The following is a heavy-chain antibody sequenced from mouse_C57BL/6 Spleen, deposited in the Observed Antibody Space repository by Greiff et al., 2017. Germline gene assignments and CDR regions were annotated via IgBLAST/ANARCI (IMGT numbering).Heavy chain of an antibody. V-gene: IGHV1-50*01. CDR1: GYTFTSYW. J-gene: IGHJ2*01. D-gene: IGHD1-1*01. Sequence: QVQLQQPGAELAKPGASVKLSCKASGYTFTSYWMQWVKQRPGQGLEWIGEIDPSDSYTNYNQKFKGKATLTVDTSSSTAYMQLSSLTSEDSAVYYCGLYYYGSSFDYWGQGTTLTVSS. CDR2: IDPSDSYT. CDR3: GLYYYGSSFDY.